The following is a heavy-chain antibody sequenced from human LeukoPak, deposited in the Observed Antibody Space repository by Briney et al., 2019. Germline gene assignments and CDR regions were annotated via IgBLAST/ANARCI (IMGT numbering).Heavy chain of an antibody. Sequence: GGSLRLSCAASGFTFSSYGMHWVRQAPGKGLEWVAFIRYDGSNKYYADSVKGRFTISGDNSKNTLYLQMNSLRAEDTAVYYCARNQAAAGPVPTRYMDVWGKGTTVTVSS. D-gene: IGHD6-13*01. J-gene: IGHJ6*03. CDR3: ARNQAAAGPVPTRYMDV. CDR1: GFTFSSYG. CDR2: IRYDGSNK. V-gene: IGHV3-30*02.